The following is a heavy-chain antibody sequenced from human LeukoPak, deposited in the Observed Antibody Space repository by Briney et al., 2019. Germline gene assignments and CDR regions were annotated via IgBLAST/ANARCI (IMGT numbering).Heavy chain of an antibody. CDR2: IYYSGST. CDR1: GGSISSSSYY. D-gene: IGHD2-21*02. CDR3: ARRVTAPKSTSWFDP. V-gene: IGHV4-39*07. J-gene: IGHJ5*02. Sequence: SETLSLTCTVSGGSISSSSYYWGWIRQPPGKGLEWIGSIYYSGSTYYNPSLKSRVTISVDTSKNQFSLKLSSVTAADTAVYYCARRVTAPKSTSWFDPWGQGTLVTVSS.